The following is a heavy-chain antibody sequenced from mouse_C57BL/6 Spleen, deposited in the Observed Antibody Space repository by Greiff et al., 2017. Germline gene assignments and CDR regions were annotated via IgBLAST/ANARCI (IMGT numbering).Heavy chain of an antibody. D-gene: IGHD2-1*01. CDR3: ARQGYYGNYYLDY. CDR1: GFTFSSYG. V-gene: IGHV5-6*02. Sequence: EVKLVESGGDLVKPGGSLKLSCAASGFTFSSYGMSWVRQTPDKRLEWVATISSGGSYTYYPDSVKGRFTISRDKATNTRYLQMSSLKSEDTAMYYCARQGYYGNYYLDYWGQGTTLTVSS. CDR2: ISSGGSYT. J-gene: IGHJ2*01.